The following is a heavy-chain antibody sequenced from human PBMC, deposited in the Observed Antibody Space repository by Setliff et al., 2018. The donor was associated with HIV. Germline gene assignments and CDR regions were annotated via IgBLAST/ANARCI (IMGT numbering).Heavy chain of an antibody. CDR3: ARDPVSDNSATPYYFDY. CDR2: INPNGGTT. D-gene: IGHD2-21*01. V-gene: IGHV1-46*01. J-gene: IGHJ4*02. Sequence: ASVKVSCKASGYTFTSYYLHWVRQAPGQGLEWMGRINPNGGTTNYARNFQGRITMTRDTSTSTVYMELSSLRSADTAVYYCARDPVSDNSATPYYFDYWGQGTLVTVSS. CDR1: GYTFTSYY.